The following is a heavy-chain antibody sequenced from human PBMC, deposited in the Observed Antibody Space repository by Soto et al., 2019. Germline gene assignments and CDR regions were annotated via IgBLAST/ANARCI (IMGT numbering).Heavy chain of an antibody. CDR2: MYYSGRT. Sequence: SETLSLTCTVSGGSINSYYWSWIRQPPGKGLEWIGYMYYSGRTNYNPSLKSRVTISVDTSKNQFSLKLSSVTAADTAVYYCATSGIAAAGIRYSWFDPWGQGNLVTVSS. CDR1: GGSINSYY. J-gene: IGHJ5*02. CDR3: ATSGIAAAGIRYSWFDP. V-gene: IGHV4-59*01. D-gene: IGHD6-13*01.